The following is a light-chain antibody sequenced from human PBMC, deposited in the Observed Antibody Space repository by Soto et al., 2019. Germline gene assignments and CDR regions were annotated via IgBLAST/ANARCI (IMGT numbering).Light chain of an antibody. CDR2: GNS. CDR3: QPQDSSLSGSKVV. Sequence: QSVLTQPPSVSGAPGQRVIISCTGSSSNIGAGYDVHWHQQLPGTAPKLLIYGNSNRPSGVPDRFSGSKSGATASLAIKGLQAEDEGNYYCQPQDSSLSGSKVVFGGGTKLTVL. J-gene: IGLJ2*01. V-gene: IGLV1-40*01. CDR1: SSNIGAGYD.